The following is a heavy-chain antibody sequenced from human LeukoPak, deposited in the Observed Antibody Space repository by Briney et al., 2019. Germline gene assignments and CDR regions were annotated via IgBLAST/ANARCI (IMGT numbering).Heavy chain of an antibody. CDR3: ATDPGNLSSSGYYYGY. CDR2: FDPEDGET. J-gene: IGHJ4*02. Sequence: ASVKVSCKVSGYTLTELSMHWVRQAPGKGLEWMGGFDPEDGETIYAQKFQGRVTMTEDTSTDTAYMELSSLRSEDTAVYYCATDPGNLSSSGYYYGYWGQGTLVTVSS. V-gene: IGHV1-24*01. CDR1: GYTLTELS. D-gene: IGHD3-22*01.